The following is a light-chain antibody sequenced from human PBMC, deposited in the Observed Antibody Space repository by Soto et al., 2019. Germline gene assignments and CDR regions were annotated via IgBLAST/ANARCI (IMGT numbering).Light chain of an antibody. V-gene: IGLV2-18*02. CDR1: SSDVGSYNR. Sequence: QSVLTQPPSVSGSPGQSVAISCTGTSSDVGSYNRVSWYQQPPGAAPKLMIYEVSNRPSGVPDRFSGSKSGNTASLTISGLQADDEADYYCNSYTGSCTYVFGTGTKVTVL. CDR3: NSYTGSCTYV. CDR2: EVS. J-gene: IGLJ1*01.